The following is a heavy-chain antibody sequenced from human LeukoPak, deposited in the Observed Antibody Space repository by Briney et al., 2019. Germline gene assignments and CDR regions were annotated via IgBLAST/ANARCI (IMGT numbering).Heavy chain of an antibody. V-gene: IGHV3-30*18. CDR3: AKPSGSYIDS. Sequence: GGSLRLSCAASGFTFSSYGMHWVRQAPGKGLEWVAVISYDDSNEYYADSVKGRFTISRDSSHNTLYLQMNSLRPGDTAVYYCAKPSGSYIDSWGQGTLVTVSS. CDR2: ISYDDSNE. J-gene: IGHJ4*02. D-gene: IGHD3-10*01. CDR1: GFTFSSYG.